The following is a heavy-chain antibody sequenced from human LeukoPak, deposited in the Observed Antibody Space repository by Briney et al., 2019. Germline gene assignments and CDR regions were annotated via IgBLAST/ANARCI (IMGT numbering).Heavy chain of an antibody. Sequence: SETLSLTCTVSGGSISSSSYYWGWIRQPPGKGLEWIGSIYYSGSTYYNPSLKSRVTISVDTSKNQFSLKLSSVTAADTAVYYCARVSSTRGETFDPWGQGTLVTVSS. J-gene: IGHJ5*02. CDR3: ARVSSTRGETFDP. D-gene: IGHD2-2*01. V-gene: IGHV4-39*07. CDR2: IYYSGST. CDR1: GGSISSSSYY.